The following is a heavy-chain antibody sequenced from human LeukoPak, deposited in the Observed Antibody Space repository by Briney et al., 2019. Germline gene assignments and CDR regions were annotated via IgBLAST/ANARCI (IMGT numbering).Heavy chain of an antibody. CDR2: IWYDGSNK. Sequence: GGSLRLSCAASGFTFSSYGMHWVRQAPGTGLEWVAVIWYDGSNKYYADSVKGRFTISRDNSKNTLYLQMNSLRAEDTAVYYCARSPIAAAGTVWFDPWGQGTLVTVSS. CDR3: ARSPIAAAGTVWFDP. V-gene: IGHV3-33*01. D-gene: IGHD6-13*01. CDR1: GFTFSSYG. J-gene: IGHJ5*02.